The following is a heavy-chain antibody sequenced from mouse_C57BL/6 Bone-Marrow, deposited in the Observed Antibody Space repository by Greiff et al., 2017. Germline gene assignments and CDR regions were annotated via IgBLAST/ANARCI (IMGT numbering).Heavy chain of an antibody. CDR1: GFTFSDYG. D-gene: IGHD1-1*01. CDR3: ARHPDYYGNYYYAMDY. J-gene: IGHJ4*01. CDR2: LSNLAYSI. Sequence: EVHLVESGGGLVQPGGSLKLSCAASGFTFSDYGMAWVRQAPRKGPEWVAFLSNLAYSIYYADTVTGRFTISRENAKNTLYLEMSSLRSEDTAMYYCARHPDYYGNYYYAMDYWGQGTSVTVSS. V-gene: IGHV5-15*01.